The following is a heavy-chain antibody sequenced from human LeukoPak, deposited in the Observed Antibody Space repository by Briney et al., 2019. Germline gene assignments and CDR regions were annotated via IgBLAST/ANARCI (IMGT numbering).Heavy chain of an antibody. CDR2: IYYSGST. J-gene: IGHJ4*02. V-gene: IGHV4-39*07. Sequence: PSETLSLTCTVSGGSISSSSYYWGWIRQPPGKGLEWIGSIYYSGSTYYNPSLKSRVTISVDTSKNQFSLKLSSVTAADTAVYYCARNDYVWGSYRYNFGFDYWGQGTLVTVSS. CDR3: ARNDYVWGSYRYNFGFDY. CDR1: GGSISSSSYY. D-gene: IGHD3-16*02.